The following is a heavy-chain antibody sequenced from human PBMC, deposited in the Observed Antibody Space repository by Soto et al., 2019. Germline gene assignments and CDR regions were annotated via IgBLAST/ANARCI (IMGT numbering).Heavy chain of an antibody. Sequence: SETLSLTCAVYGGSFSGYYWSWIRQPPGKGLEWIGEINHSGSTNYNPSLKSRATISVDTSKNQFSLKLSSLRSEDTAVYYCARREGRHGPTIKAFDIRGQGTMVTVSS. CDR1: GGSFSGYY. CDR3: ARREGRHGPTIKAFDI. V-gene: IGHV4-34*01. CDR2: INHSGST. D-gene: IGHD5-12*01. J-gene: IGHJ3*02.